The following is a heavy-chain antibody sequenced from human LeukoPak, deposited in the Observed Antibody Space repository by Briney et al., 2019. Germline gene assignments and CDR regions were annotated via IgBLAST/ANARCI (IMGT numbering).Heavy chain of an antibody. Sequence: GASVKVSCKASGNTFTGYYMHWVRQAPGQGLEWMGWINPNSGGTNYAKKFQGRVTMTRDTSISTAYMELSRLRSDDTAVYYCARDYGDYDYWGQGTLVTVSS. J-gene: IGHJ4*02. D-gene: IGHD4-17*01. V-gene: IGHV1-2*02. CDR2: INPNSGGT. CDR3: ARDYGDYDY. CDR1: GNTFTGYY.